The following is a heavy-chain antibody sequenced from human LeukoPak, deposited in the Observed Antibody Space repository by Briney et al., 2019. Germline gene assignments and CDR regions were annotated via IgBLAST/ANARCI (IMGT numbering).Heavy chain of an antibody. Sequence: GGSLRLSCAASGFTFSTYSMNWVRQAPGKGLEWVSFISSRSNYIYYADSVKGRFIISRDNAKNSLYLQMNSLRAEDTAVYYCARGPSSSWYQSGYWGQGTLVTVSS. V-gene: IGHV3-21*01. D-gene: IGHD6-13*01. CDR1: GFTFSTYS. CDR3: ARGPSSSWYQSGY. J-gene: IGHJ4*02. CDR2: ISSRSNYI.